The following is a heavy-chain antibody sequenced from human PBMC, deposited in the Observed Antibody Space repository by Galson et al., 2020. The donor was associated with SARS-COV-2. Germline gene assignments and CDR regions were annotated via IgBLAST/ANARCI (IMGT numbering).Heavy chain of an antibody. CDR3: ARNVVVTVGPQIAEYFQH. V-gene: IGHV5-10-1*01. J-gene: IGHJ1*01. Sequence: KIGESLKISCKGSGYSFTSYWISWVRQMPGKGLEWMGRIDPSDSYTNYSPSFQGHVTISADKSISTAYLQWSSLKASDTAMYYCARNVVVTVGPQIAEYFQHWGQGTLVTVSS. CDR2: IDPSDSYT. CDR1: GYSFTSYW. D-gene: IGHD2-21*02.